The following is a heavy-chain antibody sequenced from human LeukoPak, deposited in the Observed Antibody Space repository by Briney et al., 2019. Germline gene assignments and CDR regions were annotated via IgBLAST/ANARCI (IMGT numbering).Heavy chain of an antibody. CDR2: IYHSGST. CDR3: ARTMEGYCSGGSCYQYSYYMDV. Sequence: PSETLSLTCAVSGGSISSSNWWSWVRQPPGKGLEWIGEIYHSGSTNYNPSLKSRVTISVDTSKNQFSLKLTSVPAADTAVYYCARTMEGYCSGGSCYQYSYYMDVWGKGTTVTVSS. D-gene: IGHD2-15*01. J-gene: IGHJ6*03. CDR1: GGSISSSNW. V-gene: IGHV4-4*02.